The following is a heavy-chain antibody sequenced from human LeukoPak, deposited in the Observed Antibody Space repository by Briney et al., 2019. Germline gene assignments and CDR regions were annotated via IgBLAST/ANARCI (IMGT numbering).Heavy chain of an antibody. V-gene: IGHV3-23*01. Sequence: PGGSLRLSCAASGFTFSSYWMHWVRQAPGKGLKWGSAISGSGGSTYYADSVKGRFPISRDNSKNTLYLQMNSLRAEDTAVYYCAKDLALYYFDYWGQGTLVTVSS. CDR2: ISGSGGST. CDR1: GFTFSSYW. CDR3: AKDLALYYFDY. J-gene: IGHJ4*02.